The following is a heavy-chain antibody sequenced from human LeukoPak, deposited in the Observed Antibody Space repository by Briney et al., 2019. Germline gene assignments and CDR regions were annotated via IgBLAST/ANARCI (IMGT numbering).Heavy chain of an antibody. V-gene: IGHV1-2*06. Sequence: ASVKVSYKASGYTFTGYYMHWVRQAPGQGLEWMGRINPNSGGTNYVQKFQGRVTMTRDTSISTAYMELSRLRSDDTAVYYCAREITGGFDYWGQGTLVTVSS. D-gene: IGHD3-16*01. CDR3: AREITGGFDY. J-gene: IGHJ4*02. CDR1: GYTFTGYY. CDR2: INPNSGGT.